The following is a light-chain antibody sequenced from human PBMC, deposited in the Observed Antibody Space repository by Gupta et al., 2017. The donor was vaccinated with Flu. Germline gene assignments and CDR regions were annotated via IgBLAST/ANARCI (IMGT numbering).Light chain of an antibody. J-gene: IGKJ2*01. CDR2: GAS. CDR3: QRSYSSLNT. V-gene: IGKV1-39*01. Sequence: DIQMSQSPSSLSASVGDRVTITCRASESISRFLNWYQHKPGNAPQLLIYGASSLQSGVPSRFSGSASGTDFTLTISSLQPEDFATYYFQRSYSSLNTFGQGTKLEIK. CDR1: ESISRF.